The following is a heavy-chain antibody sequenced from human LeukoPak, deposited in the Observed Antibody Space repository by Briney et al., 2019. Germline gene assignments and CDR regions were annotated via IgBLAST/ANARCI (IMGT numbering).Heavy chain of an antibody. CDR2: IYDSGST. D-gene: IGHD3-3*01. CDR1: GGSISSGGYY. CDR3: ASSTEWLFNYYYMDV. J-gene: IGHJ6*03. V-gene: IGHV4-31*03. Sequence: SQTLSLTCTVSGGSISSGGYYWSWIRQHPGKGLEWVGYIYDSGSTYYNPSLKSRVTISVDTSKNQFSLKLSSVTAADTAVYYCASSTEWLFNYYYMDVWGKGTTVTVSS.